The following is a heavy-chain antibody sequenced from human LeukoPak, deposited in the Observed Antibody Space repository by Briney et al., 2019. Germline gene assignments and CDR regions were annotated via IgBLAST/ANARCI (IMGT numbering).Heavy chain of an antibody. D-gene: IGHD2-15*01. CDR3: ARIPGYCENIRCLSYMDV. CDR2: IDSSSNYI. CDR1: GFTFSTYS. Sequence: GGSLRLSCVASGFTFSTYSMNWFRQAPGKGLEWVSDIDSSSNYIYYADSVKGRFTISRDNAKNSLYLQMNSLRAEDTAVYYCARIPGYCENIRCLSYMDVWGKGTTVTVSS. V-gene: IGHV3-21*01. J-gene: IGHJ6*03.